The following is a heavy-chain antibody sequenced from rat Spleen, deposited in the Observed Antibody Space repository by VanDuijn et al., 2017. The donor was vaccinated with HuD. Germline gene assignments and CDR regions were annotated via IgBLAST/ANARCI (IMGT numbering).Heavy chain of an antibody. CDR3: ARHGGSNWFAY. V-gene: IGHV5-29*01. CDR2: ISYDGSST. J-gene: IGHJ3*01. D-gene: IGHD1-11*01. CDR1: GFTFSDYY. Sequence: EVQLVESDGGLVQPGRSLKLSCAASGFTFSDYYMAWVRQAPTKGLEWVATISYDGSSTYYRDSVKGRFTISSDNAKTTLYLQMDSLRSEDTATYYCARHGGSNWFAYWGQGTLVTVSS.